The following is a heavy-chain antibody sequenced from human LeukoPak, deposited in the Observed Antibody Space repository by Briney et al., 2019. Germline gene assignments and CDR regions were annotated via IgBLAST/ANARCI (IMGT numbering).Heavy chain of an antibody. Sequence: SVKVSCKTSGYTFINYGISWVRQAPGQGLEWMGEIIPIFGRANYAQKFQGRVTITADESTSTAYMELSSLRSEDTAVYYCARDYSGSYSAPPNFDYWGQGTLVTVSS. CDR2: IIPIFGRA. D-gene: IGHD1-26*01. J-gene: IGHJ4*02. V-gene: IGHV1-69*13. CDR3: ARDYSGSYSAPPNFDY. CDR1: GYTFINYG.